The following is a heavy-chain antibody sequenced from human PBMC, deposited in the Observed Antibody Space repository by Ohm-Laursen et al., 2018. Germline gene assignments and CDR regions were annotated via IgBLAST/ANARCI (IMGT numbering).Heavy chain of an antibody. CDR1: GFTLSSYD. CDR3: ARLLSGSSPEDY. V-gene: IGHV3-21*04. J-gene: IGHJ4*02. CDR2: ISETGSHI. Sequence: GSLRLSCTASGFTLSSYDMNWVRQAPGKGLEWISYISETGSHIYDADSVKGRFTISRDNAKNSLYLQMNSLRPEDTAVYYCARLLSGSSPEDYWGQGTLVTVSS. D-gene: IGHD1-26*01.